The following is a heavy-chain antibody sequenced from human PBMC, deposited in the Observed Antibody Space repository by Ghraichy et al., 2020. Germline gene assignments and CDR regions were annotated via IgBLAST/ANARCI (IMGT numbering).Heavy chain of an antibody. CDR3: ARGGGYYYYGMDV. J-gene: IGHJ6*02. V-gene: IGHV4-59*08. CDR1: GGSISSYY. D-gene: IGHD3-16*01. Sequence: SQTLSLTCTVSGGSISSYYWSWIRQPPGKGLEWIGYIYYSGSTNYNPSLKSRVTISVDTSKNQFSLKLSSVTAADTAVYYCARGGGYYYYGMDVWGQGTTVTVSS. CDR2: IYYSGST.